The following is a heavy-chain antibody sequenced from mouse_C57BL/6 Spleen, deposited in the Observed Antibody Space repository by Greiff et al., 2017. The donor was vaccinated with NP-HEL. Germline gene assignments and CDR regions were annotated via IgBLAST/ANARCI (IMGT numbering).Heavy chain of an antibody. CDR3: AREDYDYDFDY. CDR2: IYPGDGDT. V-gene: IGHV1-82*01. CDR1: GYAFSSSW. D-gene: IGHD2-4*01. Sequence: QVQLQQSGPELVKPGASVKISCKASGYAFSSSWMNWVKQRPGKGLEWIGRIYPGDGDTNYNGKFKGKATLTADKSSSTAYMQLSSLTSEDSAVYFCAREDYDYDFDYWGQGTTLTVSS. J-gene: IGHJ2*01.